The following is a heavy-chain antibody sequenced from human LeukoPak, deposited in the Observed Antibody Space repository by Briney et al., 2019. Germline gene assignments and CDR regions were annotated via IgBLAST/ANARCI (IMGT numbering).Heavy chain of an antibody. CDR2: ISGSGGST. CDR1: GFTFSSYG. D-gene: IGHD6-19*01. J-gene: IGHJ6*03. Sequence: GGSLRLSCAASGFTFSSYGMSWVRQAPGKGLEWVSAISGSGGSTYYADSVKGRFTISRDNAKNLLYLQMDSLRVEDTAMYFCARNTTGWYRGFYYYLDVWGSGTTVTVSS. V-gene: IGHV3-23*01. CDR3: ARNTTGWYRGFYYYLDV.